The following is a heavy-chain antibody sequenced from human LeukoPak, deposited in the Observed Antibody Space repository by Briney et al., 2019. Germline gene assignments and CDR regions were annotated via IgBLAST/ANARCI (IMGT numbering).Heavy chain of an antibody. CDR1: GFTFSSYA. Sequence: SGGSLRLSCAASGFTFSSYAMHWVRQAPGKGLEWVSTISGGGSSTYYADSVKGRFTISRDNSKKRLHLQMNSLRAEDTAVYYCAKDKYYYGSGRNDAFDIWGQGTMVIVSS. D-gene: IGHD3-10*01. V-gene: IGHV3-23*01. J-gene: IGHJ3*02. CDR3: AKDKYYYGSGRNDAFDI. CDR2: ISGGGSST.